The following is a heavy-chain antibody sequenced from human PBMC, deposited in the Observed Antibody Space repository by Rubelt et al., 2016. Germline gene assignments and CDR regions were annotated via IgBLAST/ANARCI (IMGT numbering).Heavy chain of an antibody. Sequence: VQLVESGGGVVQPGRSLRLSCAASGFTFSSYSMNWVRQAPGKGLEWVSYISSSSSTIYYADLGKGGFTISRDKAKNSRYLQMNSRRAEDTAVYYCARPGIVGATTPLDYWGQGTLVTVSS. D-gene: IGHD1-26*01. CDR3: ARPGIVGATTPLDY. V-gene: IGHV3-48*01. CDR2: ISSSSSTI. CDR1: GFTFSSYS. J-gene: IGHJ4*02.